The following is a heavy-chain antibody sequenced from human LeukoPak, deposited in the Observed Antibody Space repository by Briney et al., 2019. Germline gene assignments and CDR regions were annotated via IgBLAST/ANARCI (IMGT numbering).Heavy chain of an antibody. Sequence: GRSLRLSCAASGFTFDDYAMHWVRQAPGKGLEWVSGISWNSGSIGYADSVKGRFTISRDNAKNSLYLQMNSLRAEDTALYYCAKDRSSSGPIQCYYGMDVWGQGTTVTVSS. V-gene: IGHV3-9*01. CDR3: AKDRSSSGPIQCYYGMDV. J-gene: IGHJ6*02. D-gene: IGHD6-19*01. CDR2: ISWNSGSI. CDR1: GFTFDDYA.